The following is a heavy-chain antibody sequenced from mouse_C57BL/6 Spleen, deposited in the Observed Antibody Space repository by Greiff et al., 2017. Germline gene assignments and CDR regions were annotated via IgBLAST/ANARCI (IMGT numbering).Heavy chain of an antibody. Sequence: EVHLVESEGGLVQPGSSMKLSCTASGFTFSDYYMAWVRQVPEKGLEWVANINYDGSSTYYLDSLKSRFIISRENAKNILYLQMSSLKSEDTATYYCARDYGSSYRWYFDVWGTGTTVTVSA. CDR2: INYDGSST. D-gene: IGHD1-1*01. CDR1: GFTFSDYY. CDR3: ARDYGSSYRWYFDV. J-gene: IGHJ1*03. V-gene: IGHV5-16*01.